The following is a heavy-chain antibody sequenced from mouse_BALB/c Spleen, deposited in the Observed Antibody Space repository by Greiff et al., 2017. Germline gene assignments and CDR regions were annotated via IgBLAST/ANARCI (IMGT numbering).Heavy chain of an antibody. J-gene: IGHJ2*01. CDR1: GYTFTSYW. CDR3: ASDYYGSSYEDY. Sequence: VQLQQPGAELVKPGASVKLSCKASGYTFTSYWMHWVKQRPGQGLEWIGEINPSNGRTNYNEKFKSKATLTVDKSSSTAYMQLSSLTSEDSAVYYCASDYYGSSYEDYWGQGTTLTVSA. CDR2: INPSNGRT. V-gene: IGHV1S81*02. D-gene: IGHD1-1*01.